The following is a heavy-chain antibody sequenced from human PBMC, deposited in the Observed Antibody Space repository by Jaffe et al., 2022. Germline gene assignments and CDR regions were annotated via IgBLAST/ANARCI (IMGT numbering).Heavy chain of an antibody. V-gene: IGHV1-3*01. Sequence: QVQLVQSGAEVKKPGASVKVSCKASGYTFTSYAMHWVRQAPGQRLEWMGWINAGNGNTKYSQKFQGRVTITRDTSASTAYMELSSLRSEDTAVYYCARGLKKYQLLPGGFDPWGQGTLVTVSS. CDR1: GYTFTSYA. J-gene: IGHJ5*02. CDR3: ARGLKKYQLLPGGFDP. CDR2: INAGNGNT. D-gene: IGHD2-2*01.